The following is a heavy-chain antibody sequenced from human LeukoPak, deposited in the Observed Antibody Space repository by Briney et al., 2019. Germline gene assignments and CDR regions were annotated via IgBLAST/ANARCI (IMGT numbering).Heavy chain of an antibody. D-gene: IGHD6-19*01. CDR3: AGELAVAGHYGAFDI. J-gene: IGHJ3*02. CDR1: GFTFDDFS. V-gene: IGHV3-43*01. CDR2: ISWDGGIT. Sequence: GGSLRLSCAASGFTFDDFSMHWVRQAPGKGLEWVSLISWDGGITYYADSVKGRFTISRDNAKNSLYLQMNSLRAEDTAVYYCAGELAVAGHYGAFDIWGQGTMVTVSS.